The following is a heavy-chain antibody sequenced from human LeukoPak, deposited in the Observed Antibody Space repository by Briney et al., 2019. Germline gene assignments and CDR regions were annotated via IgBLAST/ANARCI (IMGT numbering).Heavy chain of an antibody. Sequence: GGSLRLSCAASGFTFSSYAMHWVRQAPGKGLEWVANIKQDGSEKYYVDSVKGRFTISRDNAKNSLYLQMNSLRAEDTAVYYCARPGGAVDYWGQGTLVTVSS. CDR1: GFTFSSYA. J-gene: IGHJ4*02. V-gene: IGHV3-7*01. CDR2: IKQDGSEK. CDR3: ARPGGAVDY. D-gene: IGHD3-10*01.